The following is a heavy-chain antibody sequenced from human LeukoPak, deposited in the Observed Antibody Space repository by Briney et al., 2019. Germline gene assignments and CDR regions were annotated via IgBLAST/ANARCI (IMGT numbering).Heavy chain of an antibody. V-gene: IGHV3-13*01. D-gene: IGHD6-6*01. CDR2: IGTAGDT. J-gene: IGHJ5*02. Sequence: GGSLRLSCAASGFTFSSYDMHWVRQATGKGLEWVSAIGTAGDTYYPGSVKGRFTISRKNAKNSLYLQMNSLRAGYTAVYYCARGYGSSSYNWFDPWGQGTLVTVSS. CDR1: GFTFSSYD. CDR3: ARGYGSSSYNWFDP.